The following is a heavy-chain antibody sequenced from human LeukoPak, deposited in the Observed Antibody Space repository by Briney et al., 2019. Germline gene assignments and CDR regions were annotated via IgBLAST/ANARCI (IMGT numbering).Heavy chain of an antibody. D-gene: IGHD2-15*01. CDR1: GFTFSSYA. J-gene: IGHJ6*02. V-gene: IGHV3-30-3*01. Sequence: GGSLRLSCAASGFTFSSYAMHWVRQAPGKGLEWVAVISYDGSSKYYADSVKGRFTISRDNSKNTLYLQMNSLRAEDTAVYYCARAPYCSGGSCYYYYYGMDVWGQGTTVTVSS. CDR3: ARAPYCSGGSCYYYYYGMDV. CDR2: ISYDGSSK.